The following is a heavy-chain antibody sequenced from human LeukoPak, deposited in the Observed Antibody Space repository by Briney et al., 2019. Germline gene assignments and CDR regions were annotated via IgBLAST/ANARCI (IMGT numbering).Heavy chain of an antibody. Sequence: ASVKVSCKASGYTFTSYGISWVRQAPGQGLEWMGWISAYNGNTNYAQKLQGRVAMTTDTSTSTAYMELRSLRSDDTAVYYCARAPVGIFGVVNYYYMDVWGKGTTVAVSS. D-gene: IGHD3-3*01. CDR1: GYTFTSYG. CDR2: ISAYNGNT. V-gene: IGHV1-18*01. CDR3: ARAPVGIFGVVNYYYMDV. J-gene: IGHJ6*03.